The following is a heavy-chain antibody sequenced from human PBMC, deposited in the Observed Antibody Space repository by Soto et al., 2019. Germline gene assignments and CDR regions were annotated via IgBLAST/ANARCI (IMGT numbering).Heavy chain of an antibody. V-gene: IGHV1-8*02. D-gene: IGHD5-18*01. CDR1: GYTFTNND. CDR2: MNPGSGDT. CDR3: ARMESFGSLNWFDP. J-gene: IGHJ5*02. Sequence: ASVKVSCRASGYTFTNNDVSWVRQATGQGLEWMGWMNPGSGDTGYAQKFQGRVTMTRDISIATAYMELNSLTSEDTAIYYCARMESFGSLNWFDPWGQGTLVTVSS.